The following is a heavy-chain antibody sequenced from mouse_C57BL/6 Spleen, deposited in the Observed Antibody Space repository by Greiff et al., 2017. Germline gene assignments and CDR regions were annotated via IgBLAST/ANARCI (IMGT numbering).Heavy chain of an antibody. D-gene: IGHD3-1*01. V-gene: IGHV1-26*01. CDR3: ARQGLYAMDY. J-gene: IGHJ4*01. CDR2: INPNNGGT. CDR1: GYTFTDYY. Sequence: EVQLQQSGPELVKPGASVKISCKASGYTFTDYYMNWVKQSHGKSLEWIGDINPNNGGTSYNQKFKGKATLTVDKSSSTAYMELRSLTSEDSAVYYCARQGLYAMDYWGQGTSVTVSS.